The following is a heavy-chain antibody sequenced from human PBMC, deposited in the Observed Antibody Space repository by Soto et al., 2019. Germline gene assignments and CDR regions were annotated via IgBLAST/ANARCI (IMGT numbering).Heavy chain of an antibody. CDR3: VTSLNYDFWRDGGRHYYFDY. J-gene: IGHJ4*02. V-gene: IGHV4-4*02. Sequence: QVQLQESGPGLVTPSGTLSLTCAVSGGSISSSYWWNWVRQPPGKGLEWIGKIYHSGSTNYNPSLNDRVTISVDKSNTQFSLRLSSVTAADTAVYFCVTSLNYDFWRDGGRHYYFDYWGQGTLVTVSS. CDR2: IYHSGST. CDR1: GGSISSSYW. D-gene: IGHD3-3*01.